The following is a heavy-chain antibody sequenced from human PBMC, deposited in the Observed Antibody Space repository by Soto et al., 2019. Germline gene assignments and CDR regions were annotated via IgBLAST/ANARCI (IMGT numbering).Heavy chain of an antibody. CDR2: TSYDGSNK. V-gene: IGHV3-30*19. CDR1: GFTFRSYV. CDR3: ARWGTTGGLDV. Sequence: QVQLVESGGGVVQPGTSLRLSCVGSGFTFRSYVIHWVRQAPGKGLEWVALTSYDGSNKDYGDSVKGRFTISRDNSRNTVDLQMDSLRREDTALYYCARWGTTGGLDVWGQGTLFYVSS. J-gene: IGHJ1*01. D-gene: IGHD3-16*01.